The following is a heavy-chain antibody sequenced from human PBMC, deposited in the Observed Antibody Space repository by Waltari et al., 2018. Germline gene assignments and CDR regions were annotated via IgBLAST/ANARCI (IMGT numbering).Heavy chain of an antibody. V-gene: IGHV1-2*02. CDR3: AREGSHLTTVNDF. CDR2: INPRNGET. Sequence: LVQSGAEVKKPGASVRVSCKTSGYTFSAYYIHWVRQAPGQGLEVMGWINPRNGETKYTRTFHGRVTLTRDTSINTAYMELSSLIFDDTAVYYCAREGSHLTTVNDFWGQGTLVIVSS. CDR1: GYTFSAYY. J-gene: IGHJ4*02. D-gene: IGHD4-4*01.